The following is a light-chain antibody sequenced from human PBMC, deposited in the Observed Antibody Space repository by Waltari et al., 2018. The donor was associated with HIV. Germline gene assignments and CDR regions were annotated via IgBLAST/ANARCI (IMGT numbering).Light chain of an antibody. J-gene: IGLJ2*01. CDR3: CSYAGGYTLV. Sequence: ALPQPRSVSGSPGQSVTISCTGPSSAVGVSTYVSWYQQHPGKAPKLMFYDSIKRPSGVPDRFSGSKSGNTASLTLSGLQADDEADYYCCSYAGGYTLVFGGGTKLTVL. V-gene: IGLV2-11*01. CDR2: DSI. CDR1: SSAVGVSTY.